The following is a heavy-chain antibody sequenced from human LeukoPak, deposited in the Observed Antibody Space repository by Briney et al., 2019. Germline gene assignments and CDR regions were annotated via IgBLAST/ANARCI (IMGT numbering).Heavy chain of an antibody. CDR3: ASYCSSTSCYRNGMDV. D-gene: IGHD2-2*01. Sequence: GGSLRLSCAASGFTVSSNYMSWVRQAPGKGLEWVSAISGSGGSTYYADSVKGRFTISRDNSKNTLYLQMNSLRAEDTAVYYCASYCSSTSCYRNGMDVWGQGTTVTVSS. CDR1: GFTVSSNY. V-gene: IGHV3-23*01. J-gene: IGHJ6*02. CDR2: ISGSGGST.